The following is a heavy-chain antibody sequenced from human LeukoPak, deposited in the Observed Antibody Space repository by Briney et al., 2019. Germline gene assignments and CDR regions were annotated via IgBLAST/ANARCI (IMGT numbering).Heavy chain of an antibody. CDR1: GGSISSSNW. CDR2: IYHSGST. J-gene: IGHJ4*02. D-gene: IGHD6-13*01. CDR3: ARGKRSSWYPYFDY. V-gene: IGHV4-4*02. Sequence: SGTLSLTCAVSGGSISSSNWWSWVRQPPGKGLEWIGEIYHSGSTNYNPSLKSRVTISVDKSKNQFSLKLSSVTAADTAVYYCARGKRSSWYPYFDYWGPGTLVTVSS.